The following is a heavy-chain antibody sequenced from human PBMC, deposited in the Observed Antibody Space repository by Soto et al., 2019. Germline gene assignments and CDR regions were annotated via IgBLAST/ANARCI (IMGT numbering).Heavy chain of an antibody. CDR1: GFTFSNAW. D-gene: IGHD2-15*01. V-gene: IGHV3-15*07. J-gene: IGHJ4*02. CDR3: TTDLVYCSGGSCYAGDY. Sequence: GGSLRLSCAASGFTFSNAWMNWVRQAPGKGLEWVGRIKSKTDGGTTDYAAPVKGRFTISRDDSKNTLYLQMNSLKTEDTAVYYCTTDLVYCSGGSCYAGDYWGQGTLVTV. CDR2: IKSKTDGGTT.